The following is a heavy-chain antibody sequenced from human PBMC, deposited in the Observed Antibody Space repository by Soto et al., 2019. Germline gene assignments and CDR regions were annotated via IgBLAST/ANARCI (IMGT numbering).Heavy chain of an antibody. Sequence: SETLSLTCTVSGSAITAYYWSWIRQPVGEGLQWIGRVYSTGSTNYNPSLRSRVTMSVDTSQNQFFLRLSSVTAADTAVYYCARDEYYDSNNWFDHWGQGILVTVSS. V-gene: IGHV4-4*07. D-gene: IGHD3-22*01. J-gene: IGHJ5*02. CDR3: ARDEYYDSNNWFDH. CDR1: GSAITAYY. CDR2: VYSTGST.